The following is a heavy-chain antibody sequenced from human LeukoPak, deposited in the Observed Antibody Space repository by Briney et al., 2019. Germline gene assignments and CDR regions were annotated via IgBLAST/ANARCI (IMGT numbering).Heavy chain of an antibody. J-gene: IGHJ5*02. Sequence: GGSLRLSCTASGFTFSSFAMTWVRQAPGTGLEWVSVISGSGSSTYYADSVKGRFSISRDNSKNTVYLQVNSLRVEDTAIYYCAKVIGARPFDPWGQGTLVTVSS. CDR3: AKVIGARPFDP. CDR2: ISGSGSST. D-gene: IGHD6-6*01. V-gene: IGHV3-23*01. CDR1: GFTFSSFA.